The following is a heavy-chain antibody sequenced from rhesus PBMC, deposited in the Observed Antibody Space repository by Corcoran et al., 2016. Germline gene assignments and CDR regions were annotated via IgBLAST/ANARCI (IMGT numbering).Heavy chain of an antibody. CDR2: ISSVRSN. V-gene: IGHV4S14*01. J-gene: IGHJ4*01. Sequence: QLQLQESGPGLVKPSETLSVTCAVSGGSITSSYDWSWIRQAPGKGLGGIGQISSVRSNYLNPSLKSRVTLSVDTSKNQFSLKLSSVTAADPAVYYCARRGGSYNGFDYWGQGVLVTVSS. D-gene: IGHD1-44*02. CDR1: GGSITSSYD. CDR3: ARRGGSYNGFDY.